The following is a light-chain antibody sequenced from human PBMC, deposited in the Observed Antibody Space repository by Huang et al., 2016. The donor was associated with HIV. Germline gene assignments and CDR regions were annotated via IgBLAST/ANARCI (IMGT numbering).Light chain of an antibody. V-gene: IGKV3-15*01. CDR2: GAS. Sequence: EIVMTQSPAILSVSPGERATLSCRASQYVSSNLAWYQQQPGQAPRLLIYGASTRAIGIPPRFSGSGSGTEFTLTISSLQSEDFAVYYCQQYNNWLTFGGGTKVEIK. CDR1: QYVSSN. CDR3: QQYNNWLT. J-gene: IGKJ4*01.